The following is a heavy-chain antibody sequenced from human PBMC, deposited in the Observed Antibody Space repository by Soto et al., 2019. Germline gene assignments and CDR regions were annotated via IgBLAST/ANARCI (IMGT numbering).Heavy chain of an antibody. V-gene: IGHV4-30-4*01. CDR1: GGSISSGDYY. D-gene: IGHD3-22*01. J-gene: IGHJ3*02. Sequence: QVQLQESGPGLVKPSQTLSLTCTVSGGSISSGDYYWSWIRQPPGKGLEWIGYIYYSGSTYYNPSLKSRVTISVDTSKNQFSLKLSSVTAADTAVYYCARWRRITMIVVVDAFDIWGQGTMVTVSS. CDR2: IYYSGST. CDR3: ARWRRITMIVVVDAFDI.